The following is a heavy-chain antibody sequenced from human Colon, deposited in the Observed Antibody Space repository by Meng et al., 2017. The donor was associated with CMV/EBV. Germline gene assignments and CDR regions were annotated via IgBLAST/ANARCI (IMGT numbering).Heavy chain of an antibody. J-gene: IGHJ6*02. D-gene: IGHD3-10*01. V-gene: IGHV3-30*14. CDR2: ISSDGGKQ. CDR3: ASRSYTYFDSGTHVSMDV. Sequence: GGSLRLSCVASGFTFSNYAVHWVRQGPGEGLEWVALISSDGGKQYFADSVRGRFLISRDNSKTSLYLQMDSLGPEDTAVYYCASRSYTYFDSGTHVSMDVWGQGTTVTVSS. CDR1: GFTFSNYA.